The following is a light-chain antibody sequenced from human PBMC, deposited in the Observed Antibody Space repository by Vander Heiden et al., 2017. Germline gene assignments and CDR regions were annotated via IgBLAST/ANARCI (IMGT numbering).Light chain of an antibody. Sequence: QSALTQPASVSGSPGQPITIPCTGTSSDVGSYNLVSWYQQHPGKAPKLMIYEVSKRPSGVSNRFSGSKSGNTASLTISGLQAEDEADYYCCSYAGSNTFVFGTGTKVTVL. CDR2: EVS. CDR1: SSDVGSYNL. J-gene: IGLJ1*01. V-gene: IGLV2-23*02. CDR3: CSYAGSNTFV.